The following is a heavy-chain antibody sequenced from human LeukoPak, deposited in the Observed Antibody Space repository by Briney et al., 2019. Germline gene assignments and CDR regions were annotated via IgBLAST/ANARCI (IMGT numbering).Heavy chain of an antibody. J-gene: IGHJ2*01. CDR3: ARDVHYYDSSGSSYWYFDL. CDR2: IYHSGST. V-gene: IGHV4-30-2*01. D-gene: IGHD3-22*01. CDR1: GGSISSGGYY. Sequence: SQTLSLTCTVSGGSISSGGYYWSWIRQPPGKGLEWIGYIYHSGSTYCNPSLKSRVTISVDRSKNQFSLKLSSVTAADTAVYYCARDVHYYDSSGSSYWYFDLWGRGTLVTVSS.